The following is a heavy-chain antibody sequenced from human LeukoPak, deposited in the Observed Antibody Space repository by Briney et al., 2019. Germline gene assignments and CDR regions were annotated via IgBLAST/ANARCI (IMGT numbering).Heavy chain of an antibody. Sequence: PSETLSLTCTVSGGSISSYYWSWLRQPPGKGLEWLGYIYYSGSTNYNPSLKSRVTISVDTSKNQFSLKLSSVTAADTAVYYCARGLGVGYDFWSGPNWFDPWGQGTLVTVSS. V-gene: IGHV4-59*01. CDR1: GGSISSYY. J-gene: IGHJ5*02. CDR3: ARGLGVGYDFWSGPNWFDP. D-gene: IGHD3-3*01. CDR2: IYYSGST.